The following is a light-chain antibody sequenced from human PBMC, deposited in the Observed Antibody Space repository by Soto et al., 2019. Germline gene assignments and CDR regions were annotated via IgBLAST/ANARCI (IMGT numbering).Light chain of an antibody. CDR3: HQDSNLPWT. CDR1: QSLRSS. Sequence: TMMTQAPDTLSVSLGERATLSCGASQSLRSSLAWYQQKPGQAPRLLIYDASNRATGIPARFSGSGSGTAFTLTISSLQPEDFAVYYCHQDSNLPWTFGQGTKVDIK. J-gene: IGKJ1*01. V-gene: IGKV3D-15*02. CDR2: DAS.